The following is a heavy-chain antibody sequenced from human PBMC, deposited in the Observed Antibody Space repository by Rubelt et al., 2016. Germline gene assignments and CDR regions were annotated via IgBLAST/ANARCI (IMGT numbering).Heavy chain of an antibody. CDR3: ATGASCPSQLLPSRGMDV. CDR2: INHSGNT. CDR1: GGSISSSSYY. V-gene: IGHV4-39*07. D-gene: IGHD2-2*01. J-gene: IGHJ6*02. Sequence: QLQLQDSGPGLVKPSETLFFTCTVSGGSISSSSYYWGWIRQPPGKGLEWIGEINHSGNTNYNPSLKGVFTISVCASKNQCSLKLSAVTAADTAVYYCATGASCPSQLLPSRGMDVWGQGTTVTVSS.